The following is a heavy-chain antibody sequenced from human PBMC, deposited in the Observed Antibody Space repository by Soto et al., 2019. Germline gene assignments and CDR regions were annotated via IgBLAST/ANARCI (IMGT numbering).Heavy chain of an antibody. J-gene: IGHJ4*02. CDR1: GFTFSSYS. D-gene: IGHD4-17*01. Sequence: EVQLVDSGGGLVQPGGSLRLSCAASGFTFSSYSMNWVRQAPGKGLEWVSHISSSSSTIYYADSVKGRFTIYRDNAKNSLYLQMNSLRAEDTAVYYCASDYYGDYIFDYWGQGTPVTVSS. CDR2: ISSSSSTI. V-gene: IGHV3-48*01. CDR3: ASDYYGDYIFDY.